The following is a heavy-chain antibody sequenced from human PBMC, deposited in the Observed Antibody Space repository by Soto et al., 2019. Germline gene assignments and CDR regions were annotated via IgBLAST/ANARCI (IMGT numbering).Heavy chain of an antibody. CDR1: GDSVSGNSAA. J-gene: IGHJ4*02. V-gene: IGHV6-1*01. CDR2: TYYRSRWYN. CDR3: ARELPYYVSSDSHLDY. Sequence: SQTLSLTCAISGDSVSGNSAAWNWIRQSPSRGLEWLGRTYYRSRWYNDYAVSVKSRITVTPDTSKNQFSLHLNSVTPEDTAVYYCARELPYYVSSDSHLDYWGQGALVTVYS. D-gene: IGHD3-16*01.